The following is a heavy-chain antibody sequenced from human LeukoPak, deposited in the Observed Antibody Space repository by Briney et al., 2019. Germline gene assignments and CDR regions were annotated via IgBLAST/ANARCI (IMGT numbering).Heavy chain of an antibody. CDR1: GFTFSSYG. CDR3: AKDEDGWTT. J-gene: IGHJ5*02. CDR2: ISSDGSNK. V-gene: IGHV3-30*18. D-gene: IGHD3/OR15-3a*01. Sequence: GGSLRLSCAASGFTFSSYGMHWVRQAPGKGLEWVAVISSDGSNKYFADAVKGRFTISRDNSKNTLYLQMNSLRPEDTAVYYCAKDEDGWTTWGQGTLVTVSS.